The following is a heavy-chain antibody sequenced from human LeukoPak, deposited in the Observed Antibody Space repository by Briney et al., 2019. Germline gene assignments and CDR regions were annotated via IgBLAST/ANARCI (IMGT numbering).Heavy chain of an antibody. D-gene: IGHD3-22*01. Sequence: SETLSLTCTVPGGSISSYYWSWIRQPPGKGLEWIGYIYYSGSTNYNPSLKSRVTISVDTSKNQFSMRLSSVTAAVTAVYYCARREYYYDSSGYYSSGYFQHWGQGTLVTVSS. CDR3: ARREYYYDSSGYYSSGYFQH. V-gene: IGHV4-59*08. CDR1: GGSISSYY. CDR2: IYYSGST. J-gene: IGHJ1*01.